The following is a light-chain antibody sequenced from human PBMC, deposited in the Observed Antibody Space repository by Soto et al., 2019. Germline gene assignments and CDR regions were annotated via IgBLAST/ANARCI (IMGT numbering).Light chain of an antibody. CDR1: QGISNY. J-gene: IGKJ1*01. V-gene: IGKV1-27*01. CDR2: AAS. Sequence: DIQMTQSPSSLSAFVGDRVTITCRASQGISNYLAWYQQKPGKVPKLLIYAASTLQTGVPSRFSGSGSGTDFTLTISSLQPEGVATYYCQKYNSAPLTLGQGTKVDIK. CDR3: QKYNSAPLT.